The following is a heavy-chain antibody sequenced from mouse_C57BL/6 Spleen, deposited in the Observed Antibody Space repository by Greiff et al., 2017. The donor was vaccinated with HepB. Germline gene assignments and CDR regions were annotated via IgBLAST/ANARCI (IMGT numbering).Heavy chain of an antibody. J-gene: IGHJ2*01. CDR1: GYTFTDYE. D-gene: IGHD1-1*01. CDR2: IDPETGGT. CDR3: TRGGTTVVRGYYFDY. V-gene: IGHV1-15*01. Sequence: QVQLKESGAELVRPGASVTLSCKASGYTFTDYEMHWVKQTPVHGLEWIGAIDPETGGTAYNQKFKGKAILTADKSSSTAYMELRSLTSEDSAVYYCTRGGTTVVRGYYFDYWGQGTTLTVSS.